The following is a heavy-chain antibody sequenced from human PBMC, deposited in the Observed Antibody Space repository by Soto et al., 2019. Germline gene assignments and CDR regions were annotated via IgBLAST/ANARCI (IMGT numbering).Heavy chain of an antibody. CDR2: ISGSGGST. Sequence: GGALRLSCAASGFNFSSYAMSWVRQATGKGLEWVSAISGSGGSTYYADSVKGRFTISRDNSKNTLYLQMNSLRAEDTSVYSRAKLPLTPTREGWYEAFDNWGQRAIVTL. J-gene: IGHJ3*02. D-gene: IGHD6-19*01. V-gene: IGHV3-23*01. CDR1: GFNFSSYA. CDR3: AKLPLTPTREGWYEAFDN.